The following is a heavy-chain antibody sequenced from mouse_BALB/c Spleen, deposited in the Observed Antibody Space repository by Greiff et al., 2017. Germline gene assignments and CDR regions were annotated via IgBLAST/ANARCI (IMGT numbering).Heavy chain of an antibody. J-gene: IGHJ3*01. Sequence: DVKLVESGGGLVQPGGSMKLSCVASGFTFSNYWMNWVRQSPEKGLEWVAEIRLKSNNYATHYAESVKGRFTISRDDSKSSVYLQMNNLRAEDTGIYYCTRSYYYGSSPFAYWGQGTLVTVSA. CDR3: TRSYYYGSSPFAY. CDR2: IRLKSNNYAT. V-gene: IGHV6-6*02. D-gene: IGHD1-1*01. CDR1: GFTFSNYW.